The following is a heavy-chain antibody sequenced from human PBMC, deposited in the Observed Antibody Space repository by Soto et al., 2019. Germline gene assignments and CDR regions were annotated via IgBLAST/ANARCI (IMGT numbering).Heavy chain of an antibody. Sequence: GSLRLSCAASGFSFKDYYMTWMRQTPEKGLEWISTITSSGGNAYYAASVKGRVTISRDNAHNSLYLQMSGLRAEDTALYYCASIREYYYDSSGYYRGAFDIWGQGTMVTVSS. D-gene: IGHD3-22*01. CDR2: ITSSGGNA. J-gene: IGHJ3*02. CDR1: GFSFKDYY. V-gene: IGHV3-11*01. CDR3: ASIREYYYDSSGYYRGAFDI.